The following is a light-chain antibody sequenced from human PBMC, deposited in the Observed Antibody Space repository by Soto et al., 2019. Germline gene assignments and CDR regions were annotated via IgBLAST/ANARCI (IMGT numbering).Light chain of an antibody. CDR2: GAS. V-gene: IGKV3-20*01. Sequence: IVLTQSPGTLSLSPGERTTLSCRASQSISRYLAWYQQKPGQGPRLLIYGASSRATGTPDRFSGSESGTDFTLTINTLEPEDFALYYCQQYGSSPPTLGQGAKVDI. CDR3: QQYGSSPPT. J-gene: IGKJ1*01. CDR1: QSISRY.